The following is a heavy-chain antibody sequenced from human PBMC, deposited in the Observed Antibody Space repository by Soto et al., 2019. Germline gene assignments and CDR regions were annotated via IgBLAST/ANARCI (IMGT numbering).Heavy chain of an antibody. Sequence: LRLSWTASGLSVNRENRVWWRQAPGKGLEWVSLLQSGGSAYYGDSVKGRFTMSRDIAKNTLYLQMNNLRPEDTAVYYCAKTSKLWREFDPLGQGTLVTVFS. CDR3: AKTSKLWREFDP. CDR1: GLSVNREN. D-gene: IGHD2-21*01. J-gene: IGHJ5*02. CDR2: LQSGGSA. V-gene: IGHV3-53*05.